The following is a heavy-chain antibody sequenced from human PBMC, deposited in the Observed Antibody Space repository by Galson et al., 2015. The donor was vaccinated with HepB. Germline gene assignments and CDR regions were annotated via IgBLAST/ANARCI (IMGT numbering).Heavy chain of an antibody. V-gene: IGHV3-23*01. CDR3: ATWGDFIAVTGNLADY. CDR2: ISGSGGST. J-gene: IGHJ4*02. D-gene: IGHD6-19*01. CDR1: GFTFSSYA. Sequence: SLRLSCAASGFTFSSYAMSWVRQAPGKGLEWVSAISGSGGSTYYADSVKGRFTISRDNSKNTLYLQMNSLRAEDTAVCYCATWGDFIAVTGNLADYWGQGTLVTVSS.